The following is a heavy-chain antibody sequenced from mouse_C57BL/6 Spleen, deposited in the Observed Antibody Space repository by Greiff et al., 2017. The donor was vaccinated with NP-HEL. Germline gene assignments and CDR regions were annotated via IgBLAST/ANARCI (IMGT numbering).Heavy chain of an antibody. V-gene: IGHV1-76*01. CDR2: IYPGSGNT. CDR1: GYTFTDYY. D-gene: IGHD1-1*01. CDR3: ARGFTRVVARGFAY. J-gene: IGHJ3*01. Sequence: QVQLQQSGAELVRPGASVKLSCKASGYTFTDYYINWVKQRPGQGLEWIARIYPGSGNTYYNEKFKGKGTLPAEKSSSTAYMQLSSLTSEDSAVYFCARGFTRVVARGFAYWGQGTLVTVSA.